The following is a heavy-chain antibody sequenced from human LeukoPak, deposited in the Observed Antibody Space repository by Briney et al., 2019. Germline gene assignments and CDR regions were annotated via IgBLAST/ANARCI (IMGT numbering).Heavy chain of an antibody. D-gene: IGHD3-22*01. J-gene: IGHJ2*01. CDR3: ARGAYYYDSSGYYYGRYFDL. CDR1: GGSISSYY. V-gene: IGHV4-59*01. Sequence: PSETLSLTCTVSGGSISSYYWSWIRQPPGKGLEWIGYIYYSGSTNYNPSLKSRVTMSVDTSKNQFSLKLSSVTAADTAVYYCARGAYYYDSSGYYYGRYFDLWGRGTLVTVSS. CDR2: IYYSGST.